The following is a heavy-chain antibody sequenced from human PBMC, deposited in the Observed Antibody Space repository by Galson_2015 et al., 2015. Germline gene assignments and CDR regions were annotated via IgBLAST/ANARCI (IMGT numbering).Heavy chain of an antibody. V-gene: IGHV3-33*01. CDR1: GFTFSSYC. Sequence: SLRLSCAAPGFTFSSYCMHWVRQAPGNCLECVAIILYNGSNKYYADSVKGLFTISRDTSKNTLYLQINSLRAKYTAVYYCARDGLLVAAIDFWAQGTLCTVSS. D-gene: IGHD2-15*01. J-gene: IGHJ4*02. CDR2: ILYNGSNK. CDR3: ARDGLLVAAIDF.